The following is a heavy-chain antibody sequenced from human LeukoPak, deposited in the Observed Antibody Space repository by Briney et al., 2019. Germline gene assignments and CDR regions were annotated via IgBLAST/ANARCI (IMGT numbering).Heavy chain of an antibody. J-gene: IGHJ4*02. CDR1: GFTVSSNY. V-gene: IGHV3-53*01. Sequence: SGVSLRLSCAASGFTVSSNYMSWVRQAPGKGLEWVSVIYSGGTTYYADSVKGRFTISRDNSKTTLYLQMNSLRAEDTAVYYCARAGSNYLYFDSWGQGTLVTVSS. CDR2: IYSGGTT. D-gene: IGHD4-11*01. CDR3: ARAGSNYLYFDS.